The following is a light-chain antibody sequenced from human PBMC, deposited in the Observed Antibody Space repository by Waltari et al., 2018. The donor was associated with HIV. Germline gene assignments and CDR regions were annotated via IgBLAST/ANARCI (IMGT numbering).Light chain of an antibody. V-gene: IGKV1-39*01. CDR1: QRISSF. CDR3: QQSYSTPYT. J-gene: IGKJ2*01. Sequence: IQMTQSPSSLSASVGDRVTITCRASQRISSFFSWFQQKPGKAPKPLIYGTSNLHSGVPSRFSGSGSGTDFTLTISSLQPEDFATYYCQQSYSTPYTFGQGTKLEIK. CDR2: GTS.